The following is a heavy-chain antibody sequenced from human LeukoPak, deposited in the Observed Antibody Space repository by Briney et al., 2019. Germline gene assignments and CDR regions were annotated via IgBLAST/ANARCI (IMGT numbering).Heavy chain of an antibody. D-gene: IGHD2-2*01. CDR1: GGTFSSYA. CDR3: ARESRGVVVVPAAWFDP. J-gene: IGHJ5*02. CDR2: IIPIFGTA. Sequence: GASVKVSCKASGGTFSSYAISWVRQAPGQGLEWMGGIIPIFGTANYAQKFQGRDTITADESTSTAYMELSSLRSEDTAVYYCARESRGVVVVPAAWFDPWGQGTLVTVSS. V-gene: IGHV1-69*13.